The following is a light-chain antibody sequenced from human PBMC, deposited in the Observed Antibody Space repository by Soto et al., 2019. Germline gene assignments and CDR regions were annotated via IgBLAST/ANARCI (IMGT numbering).Light chain of an antibody. V-gene: IGKV1-5*01. J-gene: IGKJ1*01. CDR1: QGISSW. CDR2: HAS. Sequence: DIQMTQSPSTLPASVGDRVTITCRASQGISSWLAWYQQKPGTAPKVLIYHASNLQSGVPSRFRGSGSGTDLTLTTSSLQPYDFATYNSQQYNSYSLGQGPKV. CDR3: QQYNSYS.